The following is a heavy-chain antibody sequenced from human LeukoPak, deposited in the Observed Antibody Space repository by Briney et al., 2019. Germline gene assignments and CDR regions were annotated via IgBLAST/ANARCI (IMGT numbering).Heavy chain of an antibody. CDR2: ISYDGSNK. CDR1: GFTFSSYA. V-gene: IGHV3-30-3*01. J-gene: IGHJ4*02. CDR3: ARIGGATTIGDY. Sequence: GGSLRLSCAASGFTFSSYAMHWVRQAPGKGLEWVAVISYDGSNKYYADSVKGRFTISRDNSKNTLYLQMNSLRAEDTAVYYCARIGGATTIGDYWGQETLFTVSS. D-gene: IGHD1-26*01.